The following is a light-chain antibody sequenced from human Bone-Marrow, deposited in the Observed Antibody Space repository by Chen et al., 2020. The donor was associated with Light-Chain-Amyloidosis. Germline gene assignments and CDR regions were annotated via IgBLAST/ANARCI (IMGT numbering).Light chain of an antibody. Sequence: QAALTQPASVSGSPGQSITISCTGSSSDVGNYNLVSWYQQHPGKAPKLMIFEVNKRPSGVSNRCSGSKSGTTASLTISGLLAEDEADYHCGSYAGSNTVVFGGGTKLTVL. V-gene: IGLV2-23*02. CDR3: GSYAGSNTVV. CDR2: EVN. J-gene: IGLJ2*01. CDR1: SSDVGNYNL.